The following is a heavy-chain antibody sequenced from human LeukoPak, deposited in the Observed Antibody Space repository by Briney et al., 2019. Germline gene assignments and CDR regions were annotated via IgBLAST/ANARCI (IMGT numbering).Heavy chain of an antibody. J-gene: IGHJ3*02. CDR2: IKQDGGEK. D-gene: IGHD3-22*01. Sequence: GGSLRLSCAASGFTFSSYWVSWVRQAPGKGLEWVANIKQDGGEKYYVDSVKGRFTISRDNAKNSLYLQMNSLRAGDTAMYYCARSSSGSYGLDAFDIWGQGTMVTVSS. V-gene: IGHV3-7*01. CDR3: ARSSSGSYGLDAFDI. CDR1: GFTFSSYW.